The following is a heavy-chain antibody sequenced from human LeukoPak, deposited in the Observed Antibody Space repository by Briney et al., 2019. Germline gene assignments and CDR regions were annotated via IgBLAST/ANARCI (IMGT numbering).Heavy chain of an antibody. CDR2: ITGSVTIT. Sequence: AGGSLRLSCAASGFTISNYEMNWVRQAPGKGLEWVSYITGSVTITYYADSVKGRFTISRDNAKNLLYLQMNNLRAEDTAVYYCAPRVVGSAPFDYWGQGTLVTVSS. D-gene: IGHD2-15*01. V-gene: IGHV3-48*03. CDR1: GFTISNYE. CDR3: APRVVGSAPFDY. J-gene: IGHJ4*02.